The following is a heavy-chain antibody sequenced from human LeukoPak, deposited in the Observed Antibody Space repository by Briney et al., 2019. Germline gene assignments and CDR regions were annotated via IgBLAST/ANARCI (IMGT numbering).Heavy chain of an antibody. V-gene: IGHV6-1*01. J-gene: IGHJ4*02. CDR1: GDSVSSNSAT. CDR3: ARGQYFAFDY. CDR2: TYYRSKWYN. Sequence: SQTLSLTCAISGDSVSSNSATWNWIRQSPSRGLEWLGRTYYRSKWYNHYALSVESRITINPDTSKNQFSLQLNSVTPEDTAVYYCARGQYFAFDYWGQGTLVTVSS. D-gene: IGHD2/OR15-2a*01.